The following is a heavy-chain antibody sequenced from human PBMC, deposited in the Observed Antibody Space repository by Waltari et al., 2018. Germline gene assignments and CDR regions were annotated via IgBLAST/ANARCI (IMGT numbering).Heavy chain of an antibody. CDR1: GGTFSSYT. D-gene: IGHD1-1*01. CDR2: IIPILGIA. CDR3: ARVNPLEYYGMDV. J-gene: IGHJ6*02. V-gene: IGHV1-69*02. Sequence: QVQLVQSGAEVKKPGSSVKVSCKASGGTFSSYTISWVRQAPGQGLEWMGRIIPILGIANYAQKFQGRVTITADKSTSTAYMELSSLRSEDTAVYYCARVNPLEYYGMDVWGQGTTVTVSS.